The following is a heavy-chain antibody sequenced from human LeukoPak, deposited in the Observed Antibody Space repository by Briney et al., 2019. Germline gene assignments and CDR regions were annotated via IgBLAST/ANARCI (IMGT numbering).Heavy chain of an antibody. CDR1: GYTFTSYY. CDR2: INAGNGNT. V-gene: IGHV1-3*01. D-gene: IGHD3-3*01. CDR3: ARVFGYYYYGMDV. J-gene: IGHJ6*02. Sequence: ASVKVSCKASGYTFTSYYMHWVRQAPGQGLEWMGWINAGNGNTKYSQKFQGRVTITRDTSASTAYMELSSLRSEDTAVYYCARVFGYYYYGMDVWGQGTTVTVSS.